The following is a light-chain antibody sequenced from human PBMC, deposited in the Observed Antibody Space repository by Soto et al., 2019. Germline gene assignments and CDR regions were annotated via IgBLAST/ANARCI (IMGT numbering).Light chain of an antibody. J-gene: IGLJ1*01. CDR2: DVT. V-gene: IGLV2-14*01. Sequence: SVLTQPASVSVSPGHSITISCTGTSSDVGGYNYVSWYQQFSGKAPKLLIYDVTNRPSGVSDRFSGSKSGNTASLTIFGLQAEDEADYSCSSYTSSSTPWVFGNGTKVTVL. CDR1: SSDVGGYNY. CDR3: SSYTSSSTPWV.